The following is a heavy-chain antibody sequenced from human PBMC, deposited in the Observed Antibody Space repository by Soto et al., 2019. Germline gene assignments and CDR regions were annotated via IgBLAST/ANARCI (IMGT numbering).Heavy chain of an antibody. V-gene: IGHV3-21*01. D-gene: IGHD6-6*01. Sequence: LRLSCAASGFTFSSYSMNWVRQAPGKGLEWVSSISSSSSYIYYADSVKGRFTISRDNAKNSLYLQMNSLRAEDTAVYYCARGGEARRRLSDYWGQGTLVTVSS. CDR1: GFTFSSYS. CDR3: ARGGEARRRLSDY. CDR2: ISSSSSYI. J-gene: IGHJ4*02.